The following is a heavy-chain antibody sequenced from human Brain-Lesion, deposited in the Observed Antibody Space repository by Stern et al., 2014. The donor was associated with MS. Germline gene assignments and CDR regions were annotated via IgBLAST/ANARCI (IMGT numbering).Heavy chain of an antibody. V-gene: IGHV4-31*01. J-gene: IGHJ5*02. CDR1: GDSISSGGYY. CDR3: ARVAALAMPLQYNWFDP. D-gene: IGHD2-2*01. CDR2: IYYRGNT. Sequence: QLQLQESGPGLVKPSQTLSLTCSVSGDSISSGGYYWSWIRQHPGTALQWIGNIYYRGNTYYNPSLKSLVTISVDMSKNQFSLNLNSVTAADTAVYFCARVAALAMPLQYNWFDPWGQGILVTVSS.